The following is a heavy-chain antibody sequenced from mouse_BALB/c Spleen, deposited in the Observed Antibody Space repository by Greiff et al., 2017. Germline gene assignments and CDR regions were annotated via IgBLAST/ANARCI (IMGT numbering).Heavy chain of an antibody. CDR1: GFTFSSYT. J-gene: IGHJ1*01. Sequence: DVKLVESGGGLVQPGGSLKLSCAASGFTFSSYTMSWVRQTPEKRLEWVAYISNGGGSTYYPDTVKGRFTISRDNAKNTLYLQMSSLKSEDTAMYYCARQAHITTGYCDVWGAGTTVTVSA. V-gene: IGHV5-12-2*01. CDR2: ISNGGGST. D-gene: IGHD1-1*01. CDR3: ARQAHITTGYCDV.